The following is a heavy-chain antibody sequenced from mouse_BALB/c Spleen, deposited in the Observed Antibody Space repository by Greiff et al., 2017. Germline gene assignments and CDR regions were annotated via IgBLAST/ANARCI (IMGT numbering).Heavy chain of an antibody. Sequence: EVQLQESGPELVKPGASVKMSCKASGYTFTSYVMHWVKQKPGQGLEWIGYINPYNDGTKYNEKFKGKATLTSDKSSSTAYMELSSLTSEDSAVYYCARSGYDYDMDYWGQGTSVTVSS. D-gene: IGHD2-4*01. CDR3: ARSGYDYDMDY. CDR1: GYTFTSYV. CDR2: INPYNDGT. V-gene: IGHV1-14*01. J-gene: IGHJ4*01.